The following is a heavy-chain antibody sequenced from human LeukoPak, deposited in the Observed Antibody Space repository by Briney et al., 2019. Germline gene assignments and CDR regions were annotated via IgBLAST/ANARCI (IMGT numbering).Heavy chain of an antibody. CDR3: ARDVVPDGYFDL. CDR2: IYYSGST. Sequence: SETLSLTCTVSGGSISSYYWSWIRQPPGKGLEWIGYIYYSGSTNYNPSLKSRVTISVDTSKNQFSLKLSSVTAADTAVYYCARDVVPDGYFDLWGRGTLVTVSS. J-gene: IGHJ2*01. CDR1: GGSISSYY. V-gene: IGHV4-59*01. D-gene: IGHD2-2*01.